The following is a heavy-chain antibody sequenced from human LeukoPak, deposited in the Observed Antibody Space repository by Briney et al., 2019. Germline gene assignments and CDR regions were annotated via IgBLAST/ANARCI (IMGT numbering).Heavy chain of an antibody. Sequence: GASVKVSCKAAGYTFTRYYIHWVRQAPGQGLEWRGWVNPNSGGTNSAKKFQGRVNMTRDTSLSTAYLEVRSIRSEDKDVYHCARGLQLSYYYYAMDVWGQGTTVTVSS. J-gene: IGHJ6*02. V-gene: IGHV1-2*02. CDR2: VNPNSGGT. CDR3: ARGLQLSYYYYAMDV. D-gene: IGHD1-1*01. CDR1: GYTFTRYY.